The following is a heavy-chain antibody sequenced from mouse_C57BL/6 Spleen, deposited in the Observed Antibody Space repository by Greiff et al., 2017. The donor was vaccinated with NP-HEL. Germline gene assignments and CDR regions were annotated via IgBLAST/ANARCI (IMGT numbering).Heavy chain of an antibody. V-gene: IGHV5-17*01. CDR3: ARATYGSSLDY. Sequence: EVKLMESGGGLVKPGGSLKLSCAASGFTFSDYGMRWVRQAPEKGLEWVAYISSGSSTIYYADTVKGRFTISRDNAKNTLFLQMTSLRSEDTAMYYCARATYGSSLDYWGQGTTLTVSS. CDR2: ISSGSSTI. D-gene: IGHD1-1*01. CDR1: GFTFSDYG. J-gene: IGHJ2*01.